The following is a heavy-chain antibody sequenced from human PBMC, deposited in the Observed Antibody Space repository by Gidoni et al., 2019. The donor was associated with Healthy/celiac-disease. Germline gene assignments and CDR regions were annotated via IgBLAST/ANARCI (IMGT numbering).Heavy chain of an antibody. D-gene: IGHD2-2*02. CDR2: IKHSGST. J-gene: IGHJ5*02. V-gene: IGHV4-34*01. CDR3: ARGGGYCSSTSCYRRTGNWFDP. Sequence: QVQLQQWGAGLLKPSETLSLTCAVYGGSFSGYYWSWIRQPPGKGLEWIGEIKHSGSTNYNPSLKSRVTISVDTSKNQFSLKLSSVTAADTAVYYCARGGGYCSSTSCYRRTGNWFDPWGQGTLVTVSS. CDR1: GGSFSGYY.